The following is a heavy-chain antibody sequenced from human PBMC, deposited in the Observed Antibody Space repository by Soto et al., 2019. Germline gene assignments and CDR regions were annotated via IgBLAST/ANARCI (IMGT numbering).Heavy chain of an antibody. Sequence: QVQLVQSGAEVKKPGASVTVSCKASGYTFSTYDISWERQATGQGLERMGWMNPNTGTTGYGQKLQVRVPITRNTSISTAYMELSSLRFEDTATYYCARAQCGRNGGFDIWGQGTVVTVAS. CDR3: ARAQCGRNGGFDI. D-gene: IGHD2-8*01. CDR1: GYTFSTYD. V-gene: IGHV1-8*01. J-gene: IGHJ3*02. CDR2: MNPNTGTT.